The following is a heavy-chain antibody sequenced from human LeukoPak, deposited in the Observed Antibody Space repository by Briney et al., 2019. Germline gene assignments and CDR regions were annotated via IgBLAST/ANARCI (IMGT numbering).Heavy chain of an antibody. CDR3: AKATTAIVVDNFFDY. Sequence: GGSLRLSCAASGFTFTSYAMSWVRQTPGKGLEWVSAISGNGGATYYADSVKGRFTISRDNSKNTLHLQMNSLRAEDTALYYCAKATTAIVVDNFFDYWGQGTLVSVSS. CDR2: ISGNGGAT. CDR1: GFTFTSYA. J-gene: IGHJ4*02. D-gene: IGHD3-22*01. V-gene: IGHV3-23*01.